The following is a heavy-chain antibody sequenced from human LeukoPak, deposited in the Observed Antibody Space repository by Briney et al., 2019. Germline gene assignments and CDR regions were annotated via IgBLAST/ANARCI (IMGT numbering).Heavy chain of an antibody. CDR2: IYSSGST. Sequence: SETLSLTCTVSGGSISSYYWTWIRQPAGREREWIGRIYSSGSTNYNPSLKSRITMSVDTSKTQFSLNLSSVTAADTAVYYCARGNYYYYMDVWGKGTTVTVSS. CDR3: ARGNYYYYMDV. J-gene: IGHJ6*03. CDR1: GGSISSYY. V-gene: IGHV4-4*07.